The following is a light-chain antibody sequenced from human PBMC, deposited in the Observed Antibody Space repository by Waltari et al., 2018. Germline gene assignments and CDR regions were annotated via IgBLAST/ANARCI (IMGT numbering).Light chain of an antibody. CDR1: QSISRY. Sequence: EIMLTQSPVSLSLSPGERATLSCRASQSISRYLAWYQQKPGPAPRLLIYGASNRATGIPPRFSGSGSGTDFSLTISGLEPEDSAVYYCQHHFRLPATFGQGTKVEIK. J-gene: IGKJ1*01. CDR2: GAS. CDR3: QHHFRLPAT. V-gene: IGKV3-20*01.